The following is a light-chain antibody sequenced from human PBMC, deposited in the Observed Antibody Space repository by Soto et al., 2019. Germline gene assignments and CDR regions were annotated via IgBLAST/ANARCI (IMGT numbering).Light chain of an antibody. CDR2: AAS. Sequence: EIVLPQSPGTLSLSPGERATLSCRASQSVSSYYLAWYQQKPGQAPRLLIDAASSRATGIPDRFSGGGSGTDFTLTISRLEPEDFAVYYCQQCGSSPWTLGQGTKVDI. V-gene: IGKV3-20*01. CDR3: QQCGSSPWT. CDR1: QSVSSYY. J-gene: IGKJ1*01.